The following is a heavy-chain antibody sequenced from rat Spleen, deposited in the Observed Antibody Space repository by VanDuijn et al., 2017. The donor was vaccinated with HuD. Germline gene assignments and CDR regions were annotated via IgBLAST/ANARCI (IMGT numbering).Heavy chain of an antibody. CDR3: VRQGYLRDWYFDF. J-gene: IGHJ1*01. V-gene: IGHV5-29*01. D-gene: IGHD2-7*01. CDR2: ISYDGSST. CDR1: GFTFSDCY. Sequence: EVQLVESDGGLVQPGRSLKLSCATSGFTFSDCYMAWVRQAPTKGLEWVATISYDGSSTYYRDSGKGRFTVSRNNAKSTLYLEMDSLRSEDTATYYCVRQGYLRDWYFDFWGPGTMVTVSS.